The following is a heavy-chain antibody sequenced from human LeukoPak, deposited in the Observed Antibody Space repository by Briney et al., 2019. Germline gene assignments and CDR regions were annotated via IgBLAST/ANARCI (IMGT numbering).Heavy chain of an antibody. Sequence: ESGPTLVKPTQTLTLTCSFSGFSLTTSGVGVGWIRQPPAKALEWLALIYWDDDKRYSPSLKSRLTITKDTSKNQVVLTMTNMDPVDTATYYCSHRGVLIPYFDYWGQGALVTVSS. CDR2: IYWDDDK. D-gene: IGHD3-16*01. V-gene: IGHV2-5*02. CDR1: GFSLTTSGVG. CDR3: SHRGVLIPYFDY. J-gene: IGHJ4*02.